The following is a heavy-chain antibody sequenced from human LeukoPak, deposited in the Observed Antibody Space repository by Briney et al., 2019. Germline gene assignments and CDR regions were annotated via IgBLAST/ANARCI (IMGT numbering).Heavy chain of an antibody. Sequence: ASVKVSCKASGGTFSSFAISWVRQDPGQGLEWMGGILPIFGTANYEPKFQGRVTITTDESTSTAYMELSSLRSEDTAVYYCSVGFGELPSIDYWGQGTLVTVSS. V-gene: IGHV1-69*05. J-gene: IGHJ4*02. CDR2: ILPIFGTA. CDR1: GGTFSSFA. CDR3: SVGFGELPSIDY. D-gene: IGHD3-10*01.